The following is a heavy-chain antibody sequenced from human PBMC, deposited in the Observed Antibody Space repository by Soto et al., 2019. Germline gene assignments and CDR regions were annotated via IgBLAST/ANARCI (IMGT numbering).Heavy chain of an antibody. D-gene: IGHD3-3*01. V-gene: IGHV2-5*02. CDR1: GFSLTTSGVG. Sequence: QITLKESGPTVVKPTETRTLTCTFSGFSLTTSGVGVGWVRQSPGKAPEWLALIYWDDDKRYSTSLNSRLIITKDTSKNQVVLTMANVDPADTATYYCAHRVLRTVFGLVTTTAIYFDFWGPGTPVVVSS. CDR3: AHRVLRTVFGLVTTTAIYFDF. J-gene: IGHJ4*02. CDR2: IYWDDDK.